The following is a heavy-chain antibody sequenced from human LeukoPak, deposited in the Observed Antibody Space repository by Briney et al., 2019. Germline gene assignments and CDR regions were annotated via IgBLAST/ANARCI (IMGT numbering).Heavy chain of an antibody. D-gene: IGHD6-6*01. Sequence: SETLSLTCAVYGGSFSGYYWSWIRQTPGKGLEWVGEIIHSGSTNYSPSLKSRVTISLDTAQSQFSLRLTSVTAADTAVYYCAGYSGSPRYFDYWGQGTLVTVSS. V-gene: IGHV4-34*12. J-gene: IGHJ4*02. CDR3: AGYSGSPRYFDY. CDR2: IIHSGST. CDR1: GGSFSGYY.